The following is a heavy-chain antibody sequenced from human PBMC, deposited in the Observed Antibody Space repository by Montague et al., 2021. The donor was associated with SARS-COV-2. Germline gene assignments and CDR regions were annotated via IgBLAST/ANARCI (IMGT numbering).Heavy chain of an antibody. D-gene: IGHD3-22*01. V-gene: IGHV4-34*01. J-gene: IGHJ4*03. CDR2: ISHSGST. CDR3: AGGTKRLFTYGYDCSGYGIDY. CDR1: GGSLNGYH. Sequence: SETLSLTCAVSGGSLNGYHWSWICQPPRQGLERIGEISHSGSTKYNPYPKRRVTITVDTSKNQISLKLSSVTAADTAVYDCAGGTKRLFTYGYDCSGYGIDYWGQGTLVTVSS.